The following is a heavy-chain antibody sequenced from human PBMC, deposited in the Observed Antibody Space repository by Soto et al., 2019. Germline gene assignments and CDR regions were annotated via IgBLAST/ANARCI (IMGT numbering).Heavy chain of an antibody. J-gene: IGHJ6*02. D-gene: IGHD2-15*01. V-gene: IGHV1-69*01. CDR1: GGTFSSYT. CDR2: IIPIFGTA. CDR3: VKLLYQEMRFDYYGMDV. Sequence: QVQLVQSGAEVKKPGSSVKVSCKASGGTFSSYTVSWVRQAPGQGLEWMGGIIPIFGTANYAQKFQGRVTITADESTSTAYMELSSLRSEDTAVYYCVKLLYQEMRFDYYGMDVWGQGTTVTVSS.